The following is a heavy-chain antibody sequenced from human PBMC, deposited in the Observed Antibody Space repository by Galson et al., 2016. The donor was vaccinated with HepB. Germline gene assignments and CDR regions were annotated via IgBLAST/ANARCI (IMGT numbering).Heavy chain of an antibody. D-gene: IGHD4-23*01. V-gene: IGHV2-70*01. J-gene: IGHJ4*02. CDR2: IDWDGDQ. CDR1: GFSLTTRGMC. Sequence: PAFVYPRQTHTLTCTFTGFSLTTRGMCVSWLRQPPGKALEWLALIDWDGDQYYTTSLKTRLTISKDTSKNQVLLTMTNMDPVDTATYYCARFDFGGNFLDYWGQGTLVTVSS. CDR3: ARFDFGGNFLDY.